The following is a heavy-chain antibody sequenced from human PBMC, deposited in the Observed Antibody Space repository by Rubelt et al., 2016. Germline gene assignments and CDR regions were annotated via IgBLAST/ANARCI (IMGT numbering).Heavy chain of an antibody. Sequence: QITLKESGPTLVKPTQTLTLTCTFSGFSLSTSGVGVGWIRQPPGKALDWLARIDWDDDKYYSTFLKTRLTISKDTSKNQVVLTMTNMDPVDTATYYCARIHSTSCYYSFDYWGQGTLVTVSS. J-gene: IGHJ4*02. CDR2: IDWDDDK. D-gene: IGHD3-22*01. CDR1: GFSLSTSGVG. V-gene: IGHV2-70*04. CDR3: ARIHSTSCYYSFDY.